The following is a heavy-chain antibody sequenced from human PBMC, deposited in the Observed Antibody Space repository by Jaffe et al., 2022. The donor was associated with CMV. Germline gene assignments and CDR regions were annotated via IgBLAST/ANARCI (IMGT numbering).Heavy chain of an antibody. J-gene: IGHJ4*02. CDR1: GYTFTSYA. Sequence: QVQLVQSGAEVKKPGASVKVSCKASGYTFTSYAMHWVRQAPGQRLEWMGWINAGNGNTKYSQKFQGRVTITRDTSASTAYMELSSLRSEDTAVYYCARDRSRVLFPTKWGYFDYWGQGTLVTVSS. CDR2: INAGNGNT. D-gene: IGHD1-26*01. V-gene: IGHV1-3*01. CDR3: ARDRSRVLFPTKWGYFDY.